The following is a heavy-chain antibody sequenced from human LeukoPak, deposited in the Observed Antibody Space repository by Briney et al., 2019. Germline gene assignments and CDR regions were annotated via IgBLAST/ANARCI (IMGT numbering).Heavy chain of an antibody. J-gene: IGHJ4*02. Sequence: GGSLRLSCAASGFTVSSNYMSWVRQAPGKGLEWVPVIYSGGSTYYADSVKGRFTISRDNSKNTLYLQMNSLRAEDTAVYYCAREVVGITIFGVVDYWGQGTLVTVSS. CDR3: AREVVGITIFGVVDY. CDR2: IYSGGST. D-gene: IGHD3-3*01. V-gene: IGHV3-66*02. CDR1: GFTVSSNY.